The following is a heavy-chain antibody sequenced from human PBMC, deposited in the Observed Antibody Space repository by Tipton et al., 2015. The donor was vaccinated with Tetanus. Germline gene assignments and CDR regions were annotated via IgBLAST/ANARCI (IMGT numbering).Heavy chain of an antibody. CDR3: ARTTRRWLHPDY. CDR1: GDSMTDFY. CDR2: IFYNGRT. D-gene: IGHD5-24*01. J-gene: IGHJ4*02. Sequence: TLSLTCNVSGDSMTDFYWSWIRQPPGKGLEWIAYIFYNGRTQSNPSLKSRVSISVDTAKNQFSLQLKSVTAADTAIYYCARTTRRWLHPDYWGPGPLVNVSS. V-gene: IGHV4-59*01.